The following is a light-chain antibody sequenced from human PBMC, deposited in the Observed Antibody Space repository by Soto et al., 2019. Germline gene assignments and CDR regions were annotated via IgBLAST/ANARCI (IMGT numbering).Light chain of an antibody. Sequence: QSALTQPASVSGSPGQSITISCTGTSSDIGGYNYVSWYQHHPGTAPKLIIYDVSSRPSGASDRFSGSKSGNTASLTISGLQAEDETDYYCSSFTSSTTLIFGGGTKLTVL. V-gene: IGLV2-14*03. J-gene: IGLJ2*01. CDR2: DVS. CDR3: SSFTSSTTLI. CDR1: SSDIGGYNY.